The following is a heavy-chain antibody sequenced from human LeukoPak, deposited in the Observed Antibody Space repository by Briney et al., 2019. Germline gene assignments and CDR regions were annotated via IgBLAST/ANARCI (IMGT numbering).Heavy chain of an antibody. D-gene: IGHD3-10*01. Sequence: SETLSLTCTVSGGSISSYYWSWIRQPPGKGLEWIGYIYYSGSTNYNPSLKSRVTISVDTSKNQFSLKLSSVTAADTAVYYCARGTKGWFGELRALDYWGQGTLVTVSS. V-gene: IGHV4-59*01. CDR3: ARGTKGWFGELRALDY. J-gene: IGHJ4*02. CDR2: IYYSGST. CDR1: GGSISSYY.